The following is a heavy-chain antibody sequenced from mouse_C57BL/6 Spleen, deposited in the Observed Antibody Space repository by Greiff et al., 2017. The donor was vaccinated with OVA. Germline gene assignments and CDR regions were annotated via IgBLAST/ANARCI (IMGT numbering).Heavy chain of an antibody. D-gene: IGHD2-4*01. CDR2: INPNNGGT. CDR1: GYTFTDYN. Sequence: VQLQQSGPELVKPGASVKMSCKASGYTFTDYNMHWVKQSHGKSLEWIGYINPNNGGTSYNQKFTGTATLTVNKSSSTAYMELRSLTSEDSAVYYCARDYYDYDELAYWGQGTLVTVSA. V-gene: IGHV1-22*01. J-gene: IGHJ3*01. CDR3: ARDYYDYDELAY.